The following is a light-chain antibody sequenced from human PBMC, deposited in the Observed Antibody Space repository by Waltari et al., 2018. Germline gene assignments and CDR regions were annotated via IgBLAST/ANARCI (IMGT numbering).Light chain of an antibody. V-gene: IGKV1-12*01. CDR3: QQGDTSPPT. CDR1: QDISTS. CDR2: HSS. J-gene: IGKJ1*01. Sequence: EIHMTQSPSSVSASVVDRVSMSCRASQDISTSLAWYQQKSGKAPSLLIYHSSTLQSGVPSRFSGAGTETDFTLTINNLHPEDFATYFCQQGDTSPPTFGPGTKVELK.